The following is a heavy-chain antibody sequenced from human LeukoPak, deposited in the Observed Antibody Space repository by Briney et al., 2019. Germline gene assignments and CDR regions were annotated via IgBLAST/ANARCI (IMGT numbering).Heavy chain of an antibody. V-gene: IGHV1-69*04. J-gene: IGHJ4*02. Sequence: SVKVSCKDSGGTFSTYAITWVRQARGHGLEWVGRIVPFRDMTNYAQRFQDRVTITADKSANIAYMELSSLISEDTAVYYCARGPYDGTYYFDDWGQGTLVTVSS. CDR3: ARGPYDGTYYFDD. CDR1: GGTFSTYA. CDR2: IVPFRDMT. D-gene: IGHD3-16*01.